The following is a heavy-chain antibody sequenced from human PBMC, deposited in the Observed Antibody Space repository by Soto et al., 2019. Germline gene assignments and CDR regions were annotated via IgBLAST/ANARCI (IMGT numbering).Heavy chain of an antibody. CDR2: INPNSGGT. V-gene: IGHV1-2*04. J-gene: IGHJ6*02. CDR1: GYTFTGYY. CDR3: ARGGYCGYSGYDSSSSWENYYYYGMDV. D-gene: IGHD5-12*01. Sequence: ASVKVSCKASGYTFTGYYMHWVRQAPGQGLEWMGWINPNSGGTNYAQKFQGWVTMTRDTSISTAYMELSRLRSDDTAVYYCARGGYCGYSGYDSSSSWENYYYYGMDVWGQGTTVTVSS.